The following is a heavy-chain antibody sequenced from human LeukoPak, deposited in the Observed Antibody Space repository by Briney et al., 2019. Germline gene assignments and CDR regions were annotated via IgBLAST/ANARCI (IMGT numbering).Heavy chain of an antibody. Sequence: GGSLRLSCTTSVFPFSRYSMNWVRQAPGKGLKWVSYITSSGDTIYYADSVKGRFTISRDNAKNSLYLQMNSLRAEDTAVYYCASDNGDLVDYWGQGTLVTVSS. V-gene: IGHV3-48*04. CDR2: ITSSGDTI. D-gene: IGHD4-17*01. J-gene: IGHJ4*02. CDR1: VFPFSRYS. CDR3: ASDNGDLVDY.